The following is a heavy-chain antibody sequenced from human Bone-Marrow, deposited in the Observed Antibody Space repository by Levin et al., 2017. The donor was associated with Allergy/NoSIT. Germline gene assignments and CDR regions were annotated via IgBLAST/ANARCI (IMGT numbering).Heavy chain of an antibody. CDR2: IKQDGSET. J-gene: IGHJ6*02. Sequence: PGGSLRLSCEASGFTFTTYWMTWVRQAPGKGLEWVANIKQDGSETNYIDSVKGRFTISRDNAKTSVFLHMNSLRAEDTAVYYCARDHDRLYYDTSGYFSDGNHYGLDVWGQGTTVIVSS. D-gene: IGHD3-22*01. CDR1: GFTFTTYW. CDR3: ARDHDRLYYDTSGYFSDGNHYGLDV. V-gene: IGHV3-7*04.